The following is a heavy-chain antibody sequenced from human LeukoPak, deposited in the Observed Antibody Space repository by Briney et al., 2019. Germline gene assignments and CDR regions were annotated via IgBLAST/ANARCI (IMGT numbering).Heavy chain of an antibody. CDR1: GFSVSNNY. CDR3: TKDWGTTGPYDY. D-gene: IGHD2-2*01. J-gene: IGHJ4*02. V-gene: IGHV3-21*01. Sequence: GGSLRLSCVTSGFSVSNNYMSWVRQAPGKGLEWVSSISKGSSYIYYADSVKGRFTLSRDNAKNSLYLQTNSLRAEDTAIYYCTKDWGTTGPYDYWGQGTLVTVSS. CDR2: ISKGSSYI.